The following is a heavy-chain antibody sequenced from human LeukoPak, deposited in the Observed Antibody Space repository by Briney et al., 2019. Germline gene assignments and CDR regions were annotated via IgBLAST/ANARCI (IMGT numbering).Heavy chain of an antibody. CDR1: GGTFSSYA. D-gene: IGHD2-15*01. CDR3: ARVGGVAAHHQHNWFDP. Sequence: SVKVSCKAPGGTFSSYAISWVRQAPGQGLEWMGRIIPILGIANYAQKFQGRVTITADKSTSTAYMELSSLRSEDTAVYYCARVGGVAAHHQHNWFDPWGQGTLVTVSS. CDR2: IIPILGIA. J-gene: IGHJ5*02. V-gene: IGHV1-69*04.